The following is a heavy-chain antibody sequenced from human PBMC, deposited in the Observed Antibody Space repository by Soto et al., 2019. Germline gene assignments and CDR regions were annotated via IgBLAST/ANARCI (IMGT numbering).Heavy chain of an antibody. CDR2: ISTYNGNT. V-gene: IGHV1-18*01. J-gene: IGHJ3*02. Sequence: QVQLVQSGAEVKKPGASVKVSCKASGYTFTSYGISWVRQAPGQGLEWMGWISTYNGNTDYIQKLQGRVTMTTDTSTSTGYMELRSLRTDDTAVYYCARRSGDKGDDAFEIWGQGTMVTVSS. CDR3: ARRSGDKGDDAFEI. D-gene: IGHD2-21*01. CDR1: GYTFTSYG.